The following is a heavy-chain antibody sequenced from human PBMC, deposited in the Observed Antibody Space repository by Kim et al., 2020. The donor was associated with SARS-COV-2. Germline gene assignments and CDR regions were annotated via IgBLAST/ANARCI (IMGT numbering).Heavy chain of an antibody. Sequence: GGSLRLSCAASGFNFDDYGMHWVRQTPGKGLEWVSLITADSLNIYYADSVKGRFITSRDNSKNSLFLEMKSLTTEDTALYYCTKSLRRIGPATGYFGMDVWGQGTTVIVSS. J-gene: IGHJ6*02. CDR3: TKSLRRIGPATGYFGMDV. CDR2: ITADSLNI. V-gene: IGHV3-43*02. D-gene: IGHD1-1*01. CDR1: GFNFDDYG.